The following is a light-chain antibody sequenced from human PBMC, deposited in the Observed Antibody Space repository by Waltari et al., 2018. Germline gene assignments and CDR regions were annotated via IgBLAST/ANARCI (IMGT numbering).Light chain of an antibody. CDR3: AAWDDSLNGVL. Sequence: SVLTQPPSASGTPGQRVTLSRPGSSSNIGRNTVTWYKQLPGPTPKVLIYRNNQRPSGVPDRFSGSKSGTSASLAISGLQSEDEADYYCAAWDDSLNGVLFGGGTKLTVL. CDR2: RNN. CDR1: SSNIGRNT. V-gene: IGLV1-44*01. J-gene: IGLJ2*01.